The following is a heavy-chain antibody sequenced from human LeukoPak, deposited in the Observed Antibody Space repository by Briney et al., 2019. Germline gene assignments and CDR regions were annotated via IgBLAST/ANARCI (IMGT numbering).Heavy chain of an antibody. CDR2: INPNSGGT. D-gene: IGHD3-3*01. J-gene: IGHJ4*02. CDR3: ARTMGGTIFGVVKSVDY. CDR1: GYTFTGYY. Sequence: ASVKVSCKASGYTFTGYYMHWVRQAPGQGLEWMGWINPNSGGTNYAQKFQGRVTMTRNTSISTAYMELSRLRSDDTAVYYCARTMGGTIFGVVKSVDYWGQGTLVTVSS. V-gene: IGHV1-2*02.